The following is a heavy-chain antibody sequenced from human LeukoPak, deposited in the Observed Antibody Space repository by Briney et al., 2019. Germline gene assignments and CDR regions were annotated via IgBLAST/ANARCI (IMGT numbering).Heavy chain of an antibody. D-gene: IGHD1-14*01. J-gene: IGHJ2*01. CDR2: ITSDGSST. V-gene: IGHV3-74*01. Sequence: GSLRLSCAASGFTLSSYNMHWGRQAPGKGLVWVSRITSDGSSTSYADSVKGRFTISRDSARNTLYLQMNSLRAEDMAVYYCARSPSRNFDLWGRGTLVTVSS. CDR3: ARSPSRNFDL. CDR1: GFTLSSYN.